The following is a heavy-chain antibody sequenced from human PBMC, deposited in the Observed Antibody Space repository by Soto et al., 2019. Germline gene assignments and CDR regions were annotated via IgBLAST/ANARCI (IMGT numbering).Heavy chain of an antibody. D-gene: IGHD3-10*01. CDR3: ARDSPGRRAIYYYYGMDV. CDR1: GGSFKSGSYS. V-gene: IGHV4-61*01. J-gene: IGHJ6*02. Sequence: SETLSLTCTVSGGSFKSGSYSWSWIRQPPGKGLEWIGYVYHTGRTSYNPSLKSRVSISMDTSKNQFSLNLDSVTAADTAVYYCARDSPGRRAIYYYYGMDVWGQGTTVTVS. CDR2: VYHTGRT.